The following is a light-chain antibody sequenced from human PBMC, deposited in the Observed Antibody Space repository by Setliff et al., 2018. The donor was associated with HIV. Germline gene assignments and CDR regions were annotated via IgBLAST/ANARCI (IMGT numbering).Light chain of an antibody. J-gene: IGLJ1*01. CDR2: DVI. V-gene: IGLV2-11*01. Sequence: QSALTQPRSVSGSPGQPVTLSCSGSSSDIGTYNHVSWYQQHPGKAPKLIISDVIRRPSGVPDRFSGSKSGNMASLTISGLQPEDEADYYCCSYVGSYTYVFGTGTKVTVL. CDR3: CSYVGSYTYV. CDR1: SSDIGTYNH.